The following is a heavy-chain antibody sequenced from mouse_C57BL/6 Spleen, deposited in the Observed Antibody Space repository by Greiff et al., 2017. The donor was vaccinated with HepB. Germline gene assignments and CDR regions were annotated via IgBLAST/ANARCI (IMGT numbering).Heavy chain of an antibody. J-gene: IGHJ4*01. Sequence: VQLQQSGAELVRPGASVKLSCTASGFNIKDDYMHWVKQRPEQGLEWIGWIDPENGDTEYASKFQGKATITADTSSNTAYLQLSSLTSEDTAVYYCTRGGGYYYAMDYWGQGTSVTVSS. CDR2: IDPENGDT. CDR1: GFNIKDDY. V-gene: IGHV14-4*01. CDR3: TRGGGYYYAMDY.